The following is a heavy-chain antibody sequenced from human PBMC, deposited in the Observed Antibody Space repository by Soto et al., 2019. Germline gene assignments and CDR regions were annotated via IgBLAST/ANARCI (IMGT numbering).Heavy chain of an antibody. D-gene: IGHD6-19*01. Sequence: QVQLVESGGGVVQPGRSVRLSCAASGFTFSSYGMHWVRQAPGKGLEWVAVISYDGSNKYYADSVKGRFTISRDNSKNTLYLQMNSLRAEDTAVYYCAKSLQWLVYWGQGTLVTVSS. V-gene: IGHV3-30*18. J-gene: IGHJ4*02. CDR3: AKSLQWLVY. CDR2: ISYDGSNK. CDR1: GFTFSSYG.